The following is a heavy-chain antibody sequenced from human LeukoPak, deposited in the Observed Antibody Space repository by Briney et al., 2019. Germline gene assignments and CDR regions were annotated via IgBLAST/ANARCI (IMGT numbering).Heavy chain of an antibody. D-gene: IGHD6-6*01. V-gene: IGHV3-30*18. CDR1: GFTFSSYG. CDR3: GKELRSRFEYSIPDS. CDR2: ISYDGSNK. J-gene: IGHJ4*02. Sequence: GRSLRLSCAASGFTFSSYGMHWVHQAPGKGLEWVAVISYDGSNKYYADSVKGRFTISRDNSKNTVFLQINSLRVEDTAVYYCGKELRSRFEYSIPDSWGQGTLVTVSS.